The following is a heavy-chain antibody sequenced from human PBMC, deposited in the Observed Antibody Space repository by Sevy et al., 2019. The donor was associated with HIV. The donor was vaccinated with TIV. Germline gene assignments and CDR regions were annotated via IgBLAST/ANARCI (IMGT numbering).Heavy chain of an antibody. V-gene: IGHV1-24*01. Sequence: ASVKVSCQVFEYSLNELSIHWVRQAPGKGLEWMGGFDPQRGKIIYAQKFQGRVTMTEDTSTETAYMELSNLRSEDTAVYYCTTDVHLGHFRLWDDRGQGTRVTVSS. D-gene: IGHD3-16*01. J-gene: IGHJ4*02. CDR3: TTDVHLGHFRLWDD. CDR1: EYSLNELS. CDR2: FDPQRGKI.